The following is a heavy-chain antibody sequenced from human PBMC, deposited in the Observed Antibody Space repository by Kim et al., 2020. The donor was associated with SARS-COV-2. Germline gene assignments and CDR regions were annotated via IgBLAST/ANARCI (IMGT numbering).Heavy chain of an antibody. CDR1: GGSFSGYY. V-gene: IGHV4-34*01. CDR2: INHSGST. Sequence: SETLSLTCAVYGGSFSGYYWSWIRQPPGKGLEWIGEINHSGSTNYNPSLKSRVTISVDTSKNQFSLKLSSVTAADTAVYYCARGMDTAMVSYPTRYFDYWGQGTLVTVSS. D-gene: IGHD5-18*01. CDR3: ARGMDTAMVSYPTRYFDY. J-gene: IGHJ4*02.